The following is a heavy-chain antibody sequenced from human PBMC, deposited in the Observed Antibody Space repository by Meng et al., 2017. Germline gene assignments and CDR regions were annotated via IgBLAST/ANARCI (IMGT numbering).Heavy chain of an antibody. CDR2: IYYSGST. CDR1: GGSISSYY. J-gene: IGHJ6*02. CDR3: ARGEYYYGSGLHYYYGMDV. D-gene: IGHD3-10*01. V-gene: IGHV4-59*01. Sequence: SETLSLTCTVSGGSISSYYWSWIRQPPGKGLEWIGYIYYSGSTNYNPSLKSRVTISVDTSKNQFSLKLSSVNAADTAVYYCARGEYYYGSGLHYYYGMDVWGQGTTVTVSS.